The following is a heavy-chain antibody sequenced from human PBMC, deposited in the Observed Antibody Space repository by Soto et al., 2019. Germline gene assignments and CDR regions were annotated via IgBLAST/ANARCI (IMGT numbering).Heavy chain of an antibody. J-gene: IGHJ3*01. CDR2: ISAYNGNT. D-gene: IGHD6-13*01. CDR3: ARSLWKQLDPDDAFDL. Sequence: QVQLVQSGAEVKKPGASVKVSCKASGYTFTSYGISWVRQAPGQGLEWMGWISAYNGNTNYAQKLQGRVTMTTDTSTSTAYMELRSRRSDDTAVYYCARSLWKQLDPDDAFDLWGQGTMVTVSS. V-gene: IGHV1-18*01. CDR1: GYTFTSYG.